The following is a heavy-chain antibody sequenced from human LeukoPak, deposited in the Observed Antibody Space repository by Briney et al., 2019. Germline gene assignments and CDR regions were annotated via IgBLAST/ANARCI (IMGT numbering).Heavy chain of an antibody. Sequence: PSETLSLTCSVSGGSMSNYYWTWIRQPPGKGLEWIGYISSRGNTNYNPSLKSRVTISVDTSKSQFSLKLNSVTAADTAVYYCARVGDTSSYYYFLDFWGQGTLVTVSS. D-gene: IGHD3-22*01. CDR1: GGSMSNYY. J-gene: IGHJ4*02. V-gene: IGHV4-4*09. CDR2: ISSRGNT. CDR3: ARVGDTSSYYYFLDF.